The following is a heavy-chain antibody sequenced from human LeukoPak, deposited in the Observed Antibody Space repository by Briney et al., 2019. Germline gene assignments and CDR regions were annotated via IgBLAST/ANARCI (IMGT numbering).Heavy chain of an antibody. CDR2: ISSSSSYI. CDR3: ARDGMATNAEIIGAFDI. CDR1: GFTFSSYS. D-gene: IGHD5-24*01. Sequence: GGSLRLSCAASGFTFSSYSMNWVRQAPGKGLEWVSSISSSSSYIYYADSVKGRFTISRANAKNSLYMQMNSLRAEDTAVYYCARDGMATNAEIIGAFDIWGQGTMVTVSS. J-gene: IGHJ3*02. V-gene: IGHV3-21*01.